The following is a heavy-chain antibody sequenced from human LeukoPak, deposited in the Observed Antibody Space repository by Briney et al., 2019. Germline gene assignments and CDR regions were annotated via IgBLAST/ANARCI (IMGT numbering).Heavy chain of an antibody. CDR1: GFTFSSYW. J-gene: IGHJ4*02. Sequence: GSLRLSCAASGFTFSSYWMSWVRQAPGKGLEWVANIKQDGSEKYYVDSVKGRFTISRDNAKNSLYLQMNSLRAEDTAVYYCARLLPRGCSGGSCYSDYWGQGTLVTVSS. D-gene: IGHD2-15*01. V-gene: IGHV3-7*01. CDR2: IKQDGSEK. CDR3: ARLLPRGCSGGSCYSDY.